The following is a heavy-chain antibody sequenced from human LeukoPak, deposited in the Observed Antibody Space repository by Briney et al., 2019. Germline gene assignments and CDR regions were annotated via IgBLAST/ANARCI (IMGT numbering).Heavy chain of an antibody. V-gene: IGHV4-59*01. J-gene: IGHJ4*02. CDR2: IYYSGST. D-gene: IGHD3-9*01. Sequence: SETLSLTCTVSGGSISNYYWSWIWQPPGKGLEWIGYIYYSGSTDYNPSLKSRVTISVDTSKNQFSLKLTSVTAADTAVYYCARDSFGTGYKNYFDYWGQGTLVTVSS. CDR1: GGSISNYY. CDR3: ARDSFGTGYKNYFDY.